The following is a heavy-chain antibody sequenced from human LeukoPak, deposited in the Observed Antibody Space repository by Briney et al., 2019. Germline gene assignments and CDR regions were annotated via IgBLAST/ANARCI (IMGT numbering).Heavy chain of an antibody. CDR1: GITNYW. J-gene: IGHJ4*02. Sequence: GESLRLSCVGSGITNYWMTWVRQAPGKGLESVANINKDSSERYYLDSVKGRFTISRDNTKSSLFLQMNSLRVEDTGIYHCATDLNWVAYWGQGARVTVSS. V-gene: IGHV3-7*01. CDR2: INKDSSER. D-gene: IGHD3-16*01. CDR3: ATDLNWVAY.